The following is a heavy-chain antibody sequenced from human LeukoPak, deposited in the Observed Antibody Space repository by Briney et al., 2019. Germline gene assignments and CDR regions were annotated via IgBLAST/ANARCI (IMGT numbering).Heavy chain of an antibody. V-gene: IGHV1-69*04. Sequence: SVKVSCKASGGTFSSYAISWVLQAPGQGFEWMVRIIPILGIANYAQKFQGRVTITADKSTSTAYMELSSLRSEDTAVYYCASKGIASYDILIGWGQGTLVTVSS. D-gene: IGHD3-9*01. CDR1: GGTFSSYA. CDR2: IIPILGIA. CDR3: ASKGIASYDILIG. J-gene: IGHJ4*02.